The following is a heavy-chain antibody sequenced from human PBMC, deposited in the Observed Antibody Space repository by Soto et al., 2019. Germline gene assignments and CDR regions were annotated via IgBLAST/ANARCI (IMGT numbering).Heavy chain of an antibody. CDR3: ARSLVGATRDAFDI. CDR1: GFTVSSNY. Sequence: EVQLVESGGGLIQPGGSLRLSCAASGFTVSSNYMSWVRQAPGKGLEWVSVIYSGDSTYYADSVKGRFTISRDNSKNTLYLQMNSLRAEDTAVYYCARSLVGATRDAFDIWGQGTMVTVSS. D-gene: IGHD1-26*01. V-gene: IGHV3-53*01. CDR2: IYSGDST. J-gene: IGHJ3*02.